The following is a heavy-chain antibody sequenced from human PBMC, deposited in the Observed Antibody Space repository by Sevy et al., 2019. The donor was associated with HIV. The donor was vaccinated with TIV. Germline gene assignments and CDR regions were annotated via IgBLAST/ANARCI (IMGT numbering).Heavy chain of an antibody. V-gene: IGHV1-69*13. CDR3: ARDKNYYVSGSFDY. Sequence: ASVKFSCKASGGIFRSNAISWVRQAPGQGLEWMGGIIAVSGTTHYAQKFQGRVTITADESRSTAYMELSSLKSEDTAVYYCARDKNYYVSGSFDYWGQGSQVTVSS. J-gene: IGHJ4*01. D-gene: IGHD3-10*01. CDR1: GGIFRSNA. CDR2: IIAVSGTT.